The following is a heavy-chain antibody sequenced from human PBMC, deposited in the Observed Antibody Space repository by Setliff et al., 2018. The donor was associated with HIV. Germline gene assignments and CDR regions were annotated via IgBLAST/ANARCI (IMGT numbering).Heavy chain of an antibody. CDR1: GYMFTSYG. V-gene: IGHV1-18*01. D-gene: IGHD6-19*01. J-gene: IGHJ6*03. CDR3: ARSNSGSGTGSGYYYHMDV. Sequence: ASVKVSCKASGYMFTSYGISWVRQAPGQGLEWMGWISAYNGNTNYAQKLQGRVTMTTDTSTSTAYMELRSLRSDDTAVYYCARSNSGSGTGSGYYYHMDVWGKGTTVTVSS. CDR2: ISAYNGNT.